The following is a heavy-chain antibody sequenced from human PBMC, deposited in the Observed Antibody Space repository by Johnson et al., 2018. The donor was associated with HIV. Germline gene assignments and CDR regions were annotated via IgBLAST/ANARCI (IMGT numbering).Heavy chain of an antibody. Sequence: VQLVESGGGLVKPGGSLRLSCAASGFTFSSYDMHWVRQATGKGLEWVSAIGTAGDTYYPGSVKGRFTISRDNSKNTLYLQMNSLRAEDTAVYYCAREGPVPGGDAFDIWGQGTMVTVSS. D-gene: IGHD3-16*01. V-gene: IGHV3-13*01. CDR3: AREGPVPGGDAFDI. CDR2: IGTAGDT. CDR1: GFTFSSYD. J-gene: IGHJ3*02.